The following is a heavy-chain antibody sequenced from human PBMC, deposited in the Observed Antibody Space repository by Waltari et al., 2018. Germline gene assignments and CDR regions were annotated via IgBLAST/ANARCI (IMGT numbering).Heavy chain of an antibody. V-gene: IGHV4-30-4*08. CDR3: ARAPYYYGSGHYYYMDV. D-gene: IGHD3-10*01. J-gene: IGHJ6*03. CDR1: GGPISSGDYY. CDR2: IYYSGST. Sequence: QVQLQESGPGLVKPSQTLSLTCTVSGGPISSGDYYWSWIRQPPGKGLEWIGYIYYSGSTYYNPSLKSRVTISVDTSKNQFSLKLSSVTAADTAVYYGARAPYYYGSGHYYYMDVWGKGTTVTVSS.